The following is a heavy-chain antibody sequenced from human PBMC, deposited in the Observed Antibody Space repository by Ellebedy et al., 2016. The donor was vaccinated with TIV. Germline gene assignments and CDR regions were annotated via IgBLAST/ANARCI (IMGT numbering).Heavy chain of an antibody. D-gene: IGHD6-19*01. Sequence: MPSETLSLTCTVSGGSISSGNHYWAWIRQAPGKGLEWIGSISYSGSTYYNPSLTSRVIISVDMSKNQFSLRLSSVTAAATAVYYCARGFSVAGTWGQGTMVTVSS. V-gene: IGHV4-39*07. CDR3: ARGFSVAGT. CDR2: ISYSGST. J-gene: IGHJ3*01. CDR1: GGSISSGNHY.